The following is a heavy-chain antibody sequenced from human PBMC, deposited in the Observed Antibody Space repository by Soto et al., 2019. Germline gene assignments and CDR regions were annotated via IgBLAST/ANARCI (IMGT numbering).Heavy chain of an antibody. CDR3: ARHFSVDYFDY. V-gene: IGHV4-34*01. CDR1: GGSFSGQY. CDR2: INHSGSI. Sequence: PSETLSLTCAVYGGSFSGQYWSWIRQPPGKGLEWIGEINHSGSINYNPSLESRVTISEDTSKNQLSLKLSSVTAADTAVYYCARHFSVDYFDYWGQGALVTVSS. J-gene: IGHJ4*02.